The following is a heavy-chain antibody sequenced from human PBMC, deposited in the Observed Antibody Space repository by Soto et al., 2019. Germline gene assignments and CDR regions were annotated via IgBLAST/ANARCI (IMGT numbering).Heavy chain of an antibody. V-gene: IGHV3-30-3*01. CDR3: AREDSSSWYRDYYGMDV. CDR2: ISYDGSNK. Sequence: GGSLRLSCAASGFTFSSYAMSWVRQAPGKGLEWVAVISYDGSNKYYADSVKGRFTISRDNSKNTLYLQMNSLRAEDTAVYYCAREDSSSWYRDYYGMDVWGQGTTVTVSS. J-gene: IGHJ6*02. CDR1: GFTFSSYA. D-gene: IGHD6-13*01.